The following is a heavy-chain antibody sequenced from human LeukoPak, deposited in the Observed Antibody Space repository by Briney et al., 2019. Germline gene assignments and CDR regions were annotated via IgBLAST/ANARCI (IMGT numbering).Heavy chain of an antibody. V-gene: IGHV3-7*01. CDR3: AREGVGMVRGVVDY. CDR1: GFTFSSYW. Sequence: PGGSLRLSCAASGFTFSSYWMCWVRQAPGKGLEWVANIKQDGSEKYYVDSVKGRFTISRDNAKNSLYLQMNSLRAEDTAVYYCAREGVGMVRGVVDYWGQGTLVTVSS. D-gene: IGHD3-10*01. CDR2: IKQDGSEK. J-gene: IGHJ4*02.